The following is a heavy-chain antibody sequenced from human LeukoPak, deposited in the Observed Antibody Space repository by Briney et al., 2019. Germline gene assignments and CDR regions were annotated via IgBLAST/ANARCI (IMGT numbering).Heavy chain of an antibody. J-gene: IGHJ6*03. CDR1: GGSISSYY. CDR2: IYTSGST. V-gene: IGHV4-4*07. CDR3: ARVAAAGRYYYYYMDV. Sequence: SETLSLTCTVSGGSISSYYWSWIQQPAGKGLEWIGRIYTSGSTNYNPSLKSRVTMSVDTSKNQFSLKLSSVTAADTAVYYCARVAAAGRYYYYYMDVWGKGTTVTVSS. D-gene: IGHD6-13*01.